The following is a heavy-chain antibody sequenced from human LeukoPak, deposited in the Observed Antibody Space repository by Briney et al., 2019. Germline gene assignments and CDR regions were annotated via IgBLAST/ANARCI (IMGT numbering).Heavy chain of an antibody. CDR3: AKDVRAGIAVAGVFDY. D-gene: IGHD6-19*01. Sequence: GGSLRLSCAASGFTFSSYAMSWVRQAPGKGLEWVSAISGSGGSTYYADSVEGRFTISRDNSKNTLYLQMNSLRAEDTAVYYCAKDVRAGIAVAGVFDYWGQGTLVTVSS. CDR2: ISGSGGST. V-gene: IGHV3-23*01. J-gene: IGHJ4*02. CDR1: GFTFSSYA.